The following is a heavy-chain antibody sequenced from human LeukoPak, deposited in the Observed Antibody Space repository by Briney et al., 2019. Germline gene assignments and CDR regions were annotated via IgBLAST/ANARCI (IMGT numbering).Heavy chain of an antibody. V-gene: IGHV3-23*01. J-gene: IGHJ4*02. D-gene: IGHD5/OR15-5a*01. CDR1: GFTFSSYA. Sequence: GSLRLSCAASGFTFSSYAMSWVRQAPGKGLEWVSAISGSGGSTYYADSVKGRFTISRDNSKNTLYLQMSSLRAEDTAVYYCAKDNVDIVSYYFDYWGQGTLVTVSS. CDR3: AKDNVDIVSYYFDY. CDR2: ISGSGGST.